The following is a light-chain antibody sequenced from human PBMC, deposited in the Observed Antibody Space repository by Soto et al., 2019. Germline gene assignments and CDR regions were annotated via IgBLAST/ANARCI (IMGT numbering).Light chain of an antibody. V-gene: IGKV2D-29*01. CDR3: VQSVELPIT. Sequence: DIVMTQTPLSLSVTPGQPASISCKSSQTLLPYDGKTHLFWYLQKPGQPPQLLIHGVSNRFSXVXEXXSRSGSGTDFTLKVSRVEAEDVGVYSCVQSVELPITFGQGTRLEIK. CDR1: QTLLPYDGKTH. CDR2: GVS. J-gene: IGKJ5*01.